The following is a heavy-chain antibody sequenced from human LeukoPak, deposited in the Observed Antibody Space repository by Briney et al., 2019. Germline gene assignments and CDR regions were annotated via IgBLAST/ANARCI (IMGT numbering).Heavy chain of an antibody. CDR2: ISWDGGST. CDR1: GFTFSSYS. V-gene: IGHV3-43D*03. J-gene: IGHJ4*02. CDR3: AKDSIMITFGGVKAGGYFDY. D-gene: IGHD3-16*01. Sequence: PGGSLRLSCAASGFTFSSYSMNWVRQAPGKGLEWVSLISWDGGSTYYADSVKGRFTISRDNSRNSLYLQMNSLRAEDTALYYCAKDSIMITFGGVKAGGYFDYWGQGTLVTVSS.